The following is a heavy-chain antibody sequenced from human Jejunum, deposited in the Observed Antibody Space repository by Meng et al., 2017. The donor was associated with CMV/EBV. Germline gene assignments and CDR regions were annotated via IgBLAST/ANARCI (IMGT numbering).Heavy chain of an antibody. D-gene: IGHD4-11*01. CDR1: GGSIGSSTYY. V-gene: IGHV4-39*07. J-gene: IGHJ4*02. CDR2: IYYSRST. CDR3: ARDRAVNYGIFDY. Sequence: SGGSIGSSTYYSGWISQPPGKRLEWIGTIYYSRSTYYDPSLKSRVTISVDTSKNRFSLRLSSVTAADTAVYYCARDRAVNYGIFDYWGQGTLVTVSS.